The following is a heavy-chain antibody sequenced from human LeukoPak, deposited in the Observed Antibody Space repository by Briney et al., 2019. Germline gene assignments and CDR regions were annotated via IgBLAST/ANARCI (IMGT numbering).Heavy chain of an antibody. Sequence: SGPTLVKPTQTLTLTCTFSGFSLTTSEVGVGWIRQPPGKALEWLAFIYWDDVKRYSPSLRSRLTITKDTSKNQVVLTMTNMGPVDTATYYCAHRRPVSANNYFDSWGRGTLVTVSS. CDR2: IYWDDVK. CDR1: GFSLTTSEVG. J-gene: IGHJ4*02. CDR3: AHRRPVSANNYFDS. D-gene: IGHD5/OR15-5a*01. V-gene: IGHV2-5*02.